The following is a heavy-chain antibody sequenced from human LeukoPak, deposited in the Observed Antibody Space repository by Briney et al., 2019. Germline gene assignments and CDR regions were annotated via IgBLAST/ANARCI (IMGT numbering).Heavy chain of an antibody. V-gene: IGHV1-24*01. CDR2: FDPEDGET. CDR3: ATHTYYYDSSGYSLDY. Sequence: GAPVKVSCKVSGYTLTELSMHWVRQAPGKGREWMGGFDPEDGETIYAQKFQGRVTMTEDTSTDTAYMELSSLRSEDTAVYYCATHTYYYDSSGYSLDYWGQGTLVTVSS. J-gene: IGHJ4*02. CDR1: GYTLTELS. D-gene: IGHD3-22*01.